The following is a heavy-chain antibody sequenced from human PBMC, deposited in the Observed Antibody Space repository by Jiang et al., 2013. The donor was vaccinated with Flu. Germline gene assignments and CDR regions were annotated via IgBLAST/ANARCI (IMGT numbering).Heavy chain of an antibody. CDR2: IYDSGST. D-gene: IGHD4-17*01. Sequence: GEIYDSGSTSYNPSLKSRVTISIDTSKNQFSLKLSSVTAADTAVYYCARHAVTTEPYWGQGTLVTVSS. V-gene: IGHV4-34*01. CDR3: ARHAVTTEPY. J-gene: IGHJ4*02.